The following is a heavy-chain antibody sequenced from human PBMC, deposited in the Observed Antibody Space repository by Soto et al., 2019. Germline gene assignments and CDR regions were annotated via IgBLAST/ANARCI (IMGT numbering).Heavy chain of an antibody. CDR3: ASSQWAWYYYDSSGYPTGAAGY. J-gene: IGHJ4*02. Sequence: HPGGSLRLSCAASGFTFSSYSINWVRQAPGKGLEWVAVISYDGSNKYYADSVKGRFTISRDNSKNTLYLQMNSLRAEDTAVYYCASSQWAWYYYDSSGYPTGAAGYWGQGTLVTVSS. D-gene: IGHD3-22*01. CDR2: ISYDGSNK. V-gene: IGHV3-30-3*01. CDR1: GFTFSSYS.